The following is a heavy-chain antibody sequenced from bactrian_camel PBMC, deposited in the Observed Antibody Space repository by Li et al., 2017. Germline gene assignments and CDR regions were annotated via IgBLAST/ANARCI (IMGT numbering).Heavy chain of an antibody. Sequence: HVQLVESGGGLMQPGRSLRLSCTASGDTYSSAYCMAWFRQAPGKEREGVARMHTGGGAPAYADDVKGRFTLSRDNKNTLYLQMNSLKSEDTAMYYCAAAMGGWVVAGPMDPDEMHYWGQGTQVTVS. CDR3: AAAMGGWVVAGPMDPDEMHY. CDR1: GDTYSSAYC. V-gene: IGHV3S1*01. D-gene: IGHD1*01. J-gene: IGHJ4*01. CDR2: MHTGGGAP.